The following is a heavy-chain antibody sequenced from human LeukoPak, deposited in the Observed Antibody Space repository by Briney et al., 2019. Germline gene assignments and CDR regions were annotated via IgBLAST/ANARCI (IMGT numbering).Heavy chain of an antibody. CDR3: ARGEVFDY. J-gene: IGHJ4*02. V-gene: IGHV4-34*01. CDR2: INHSGGT. Sequence: SETLSLTCAAHGGSFSGYYWSWIRQPPGKGLDFIGEINHSGGTNYNPSLKSRVTISVDTSKNQFSLKLSSVTAADTAVYYCARGEVFDYWGQGTLVTVSS. CDR1: GGSFSGYY.